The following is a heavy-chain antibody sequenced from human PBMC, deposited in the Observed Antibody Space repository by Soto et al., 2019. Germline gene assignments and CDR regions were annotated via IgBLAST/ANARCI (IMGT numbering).Heavy chain of an antibody. Sequence: TSETLSLTCTVAGGSISSYYWSWIRQPPGKGLEWIGYIYYSGSTNYNPSLKSRVTISVDTSKNQFSLKLSSVTAADTAVYYCARGKYYDFWSGRDYYYYYYMDVWGKGTTVTVSS. CDR2: IYYSGST. CDR1: GGSISSYY. J-gene: IGHJ6*03. V-gene: IGHV4-59*01. D-gene: IGHD3-3*01. CDR3: ARGKYYDFWSGRDYYYYYYMDV.